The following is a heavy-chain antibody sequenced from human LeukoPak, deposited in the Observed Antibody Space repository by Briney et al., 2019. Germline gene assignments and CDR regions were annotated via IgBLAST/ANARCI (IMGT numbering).Heavy chain of an antibody. CDR2: IYHSGST. D-gene: IGHD4-17*01. V-gene: IGHV4-38-2*02. J-gene: IGHJ3*02. CDR3: ARGDYGDYHDAFEI. Sequence: PSETLSLTCTVSGASISSYYWGWIRQPPGKGLEWIGSIYHSGSTYYSPSLKSRVTISVDTSKNQLSLKLSSVTAADTAVYYCARGDYGDYHDAFEIWGQGTVVTVSS. CDR1: GASISSYY.